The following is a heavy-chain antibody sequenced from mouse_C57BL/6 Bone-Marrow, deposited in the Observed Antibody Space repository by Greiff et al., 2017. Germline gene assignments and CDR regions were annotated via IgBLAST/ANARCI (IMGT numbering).Heavy chain of an antibody. CDR1: GYTFTSYW. D-gene: IGHD1-1*01. CDR2: IDPNSGGT. V-gene: IGHV1-72*01. CDR3: ARGGYYGSSYEGWYFDV. J-gene: IGHJ1*03. Sequence: QVQLKQPGAELVKPGASVKLSCKASGYTFTSYWMHWVKQRPGRGLEWIGRIDPNSGGTKYNEKFKSKATLTVDKPSSTAYMQLSSLTSEDSAVYYCARGGYYGSSYEGWYFDVWGTGTTVTVSS.